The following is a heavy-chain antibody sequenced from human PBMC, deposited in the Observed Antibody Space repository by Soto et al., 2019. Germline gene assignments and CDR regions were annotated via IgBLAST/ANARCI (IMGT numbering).Heavy chain of an antibody. J-gene: IGHJ6*02. D-gene: IGHD3-9*01. CDR3: ASTIATAYGMDV. CDR2: IIPIFGTA. Sequence: ASVKVSCKASGGTFSSYAISWVRQAPGQGLEWMGGIIPIFGTANYAQKFQGRVTITADESTSTAYMELSSLRSEDAAVYYCASTIATAYGMDVWGQGTTVTVSS. V-gene: IGHV1-69*13. CDR1: GGTFSSYA.